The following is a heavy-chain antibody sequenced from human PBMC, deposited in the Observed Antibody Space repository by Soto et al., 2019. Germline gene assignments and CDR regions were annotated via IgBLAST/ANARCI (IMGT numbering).Heavy chain of an antibody. V-gene: IGHV1-46*01. CDR2: INPSGGST. CDR1: GYTFTSYY. J-gene: IGHJ4*02. D-gene: IGHD1-26*01. CDR3: ARAAIVGATSKPPYYFDY. Sequence: GASVKVSCKASGYTFTSYYMHWVRQAPGQGLEWMGIINPSGGSTSYAQKFQGRVTMTRDTSTSTVYMELSSLRSEDTAVYYCARAAIVGATSKPPYYFDYWGQGTLVTVSS.